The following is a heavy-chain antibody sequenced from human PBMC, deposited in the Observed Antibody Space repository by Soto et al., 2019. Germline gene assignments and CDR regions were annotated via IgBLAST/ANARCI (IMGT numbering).Heavy chain of an antibody. V-gene: IGHV3-23*01. CDR3: AKYSDPSPVYNGLHL. CDR1: GFPFDTSA. D-gene: IGHD1-26*01. Sequence: EGRLLESGGGLVPPGGSLRLSCVASGFPFDTSAMNWVRQTPEKGLEWVSIIAATSDAEYYAESVKGRFATSRDNSRNTLYLQMDSLRAEDTAIYSCAKYSDPSPVYNGLHLWVQGTTVIVSS. J-gene: IGHJ6*02. CDR2: IAATSDAE.